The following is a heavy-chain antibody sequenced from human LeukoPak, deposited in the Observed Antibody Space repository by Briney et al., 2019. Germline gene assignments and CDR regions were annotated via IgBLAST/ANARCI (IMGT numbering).Heavy chain of an antibody. V-gene: IGHV3-48*04. J-gene: IGHJ4*02. CDR2: ISSSVSTI. Sequence: GGSLRVSCAASGFTFNTYTMSWVRQAPGKGLEWISTISSSVSTISYADSVKGRFTISRDNAKNSLDLQMNSLRGEDTAVYYCARGSHFFDYWGQGTVDSVSS. D-gene: IGHD2/OR15-2a*01. CDR3: ARGSHFFDY. CDR1: GFTFNTYT.